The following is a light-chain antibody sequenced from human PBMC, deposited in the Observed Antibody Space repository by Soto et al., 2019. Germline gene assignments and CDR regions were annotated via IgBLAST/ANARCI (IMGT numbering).Light chain of an antibody. CDR1: SSDVGSYNL. CDR3: CSYAGSSTSRV. V-gene: IGLV2-23*02. J-gene: IGLJ2*01. CDR2: EVT. Sequence: ALTQPASVSGSPGQSITISCTGTSSDVGSYNLVSWYQQHPGKAPKLMIYEVTKRPSGVSNRFSGSKSGNTASLTISGLQAEDEADYYCCSYAGSSTSRVFGGGTKLTVL.